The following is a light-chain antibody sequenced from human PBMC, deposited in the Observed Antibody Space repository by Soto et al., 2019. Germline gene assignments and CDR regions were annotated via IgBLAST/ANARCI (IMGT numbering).Light chain of an antibody. CDR1: QSISNY. CDR3: QQSYSIPWT. CDR2: AAS. V-gene: IGKV1-39*01. Sequence: DIQMTQSPSSLSASVGDRVTITCRASQSISNYFNWYQQKPGKAPNLLIYAASSLQRGVPSRFSGSGSGTEFTLTISSLQPDDFATYYCQQSYSIPWTFGQGTKVEIK. J-gene: IGKJ1*01.